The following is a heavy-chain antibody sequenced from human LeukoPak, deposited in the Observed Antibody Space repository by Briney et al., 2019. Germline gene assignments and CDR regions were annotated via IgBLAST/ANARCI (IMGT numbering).Heavy chain of an antibody. J-gene: IGHJ6*03. V-gene: IGHV1-2*02. CDR3: ASGQLAYYYYMDV. CDR1: GYTFTVYY. D-gene: IGHD2-2*01. CDR2: INPNSGGT. Sequence: ASVKLSCNASGYTFTVYYMYWVRQPPAQGLEWEGWINPNSGGTNYAQKFQGRVTMTRDTSISTAYMELGRLRSDDTAEYYCASGQLAYYYYMDVWGRGTTVTISS.